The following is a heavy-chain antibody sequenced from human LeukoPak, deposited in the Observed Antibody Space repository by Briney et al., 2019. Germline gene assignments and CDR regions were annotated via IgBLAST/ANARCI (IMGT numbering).Heavy chain of an antibody. CDR2: IKDDGSEK. CDR3: ATGGAKNGWRQY. CDR1: GFTFGNYW. V-gene: IGHV3-7*03. D-gene: IGHD6-19*01. J-gene: IGHJ4*02. Sequence: GSLRLSCAASGFTFGNYWMTWVRQVPGKGLEWVANIKDDGSEKNYVDSVKGRFSISRDNAKNSLYLQMSSLRAEDAAVYYCATGGAKNGWRQYWGQGTLVTVSS.